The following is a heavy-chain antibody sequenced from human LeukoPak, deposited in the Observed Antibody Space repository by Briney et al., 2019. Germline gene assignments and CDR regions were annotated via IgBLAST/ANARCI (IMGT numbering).Heavy chain of an antibody. D-gene: IGHD3-16*01. CDR1: GSTVSSNY. V-gene: IGHV3-53*01. Sequence: GGSLRLSCAASGSTVSSNYMTWVRQAPGKGLEWVSVIYSGGTTYYADSVKGRFTISRDSSKNTLYLQMNNLRAEDTAVYYCARDKVWDYFYYYMDVWGKGTTVTVSS. CDR2: IYSGGTT. CDR3: ARDKVWDYFYYYMDV. J-gene: IGHJ6*03.